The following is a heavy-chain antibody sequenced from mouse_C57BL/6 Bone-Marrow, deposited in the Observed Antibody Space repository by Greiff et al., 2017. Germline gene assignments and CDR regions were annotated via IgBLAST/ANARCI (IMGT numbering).Heavy chain of an antibody. V-gene: IGHV10-3*01. Sequence: EVQLVESGGGLVQPKGSLKLSCAASGFTFNTYAMHWVRQAPGKGLEWVARIRSKSSNNATYYADSVKDRFTISKDESQSMLYLQMNNLKTEDTAMYYCVRDYGSISFAYWGQGTLVTVSA. CDR2: IRSKSSNNAT. D-gene: IGHD1-1*01. CDR1: GFTFNTYA. CDR3: VRDYGSISFAY. J-gene: IGHJ3*01.